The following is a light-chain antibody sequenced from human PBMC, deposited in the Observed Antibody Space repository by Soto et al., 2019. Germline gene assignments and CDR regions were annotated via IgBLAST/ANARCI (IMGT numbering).Light chain of an antibody. CDR3: QQSYSTPYT. CDR2: GAS. Sequence: DIQMTQSPSSLSASVGDRVTITCRASQSISNSLNWYQQRPGKAPNVLIYGASSLQSGVPSRFGGSGSGTDFTLTISSLQPEDFATYYCQQSYSTPYTFGLGTKLDI. CDR1: QSISNS. V-gene: IGKV1-39*01. J-gene: IGKJ2*01.